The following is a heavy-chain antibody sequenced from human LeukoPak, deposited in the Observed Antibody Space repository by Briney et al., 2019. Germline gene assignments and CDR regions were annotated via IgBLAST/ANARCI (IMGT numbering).Heavy chain of an antibody. CDR2: IYYSGST. J-gene: IGHJ4*02. V-gene: IGHV4-39*01. CDR1: GGSISSSSYY. D-gene: IGHD4-11*01. CDR3: ARGTYDYSNYFDY. Sequence: SENLSLTCTVSGGSISSSSYYWGWIRQPPGKGLEWIGSIYYSGSTYYNPSLKSRVTISVDTSKNQFSLKLSSVTAADTAVYYCARGTYDYSNYFDYWGQGTLVTVSS.